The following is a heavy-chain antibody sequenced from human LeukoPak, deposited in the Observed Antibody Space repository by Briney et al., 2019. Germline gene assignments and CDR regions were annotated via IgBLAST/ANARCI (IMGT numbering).Heavy chain of an antibody. J-gene: IGHJ6*03. CDR3: ARNQLLGSEYYYYMDV. V-gene: IGHV4-4*07. CDR1: GGSISTYY. Sequence: SETLSLTCTVSGGSISTYYWSWIRQPAGKGLGWIGRIYTSGSTNYNPSLKSRVTMSVDTSKNQFSLKLTSVTAADTAVYYCARNQLLGSEYYYYMDVWGKGTTVTVSS. CDR2: IYTSGST. D-gene: IGHD2-2*01.